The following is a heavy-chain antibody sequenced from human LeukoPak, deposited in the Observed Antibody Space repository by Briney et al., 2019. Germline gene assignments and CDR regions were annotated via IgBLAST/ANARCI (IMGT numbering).Heavy chain of an antibody. CDR1: GFTFSRYG. V-gene: IGHV3-23*01. D-gene: IGHD3-22*01. CDR2: ISGGGST. Sequence: GGSLRLSCAASGFTFSRYGMSWVRQAPGKGLEWVSAISGGGSTYYADSVKGRFTISRDNSKNTLFLQMNSLRAEDTALYYCARDLSYDSSGYYDWGQGTLVTVSS. J-gene: IGHJ4*02. CDR3: ARDLSYDSSGYYD.